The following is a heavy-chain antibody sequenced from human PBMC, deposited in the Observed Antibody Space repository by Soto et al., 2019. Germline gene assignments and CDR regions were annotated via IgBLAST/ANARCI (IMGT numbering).Heavy chain of an antibody. Sequence: PGGSLRLSSAASGFTFSGSAMHWVRQASGRGLEWVGRIRSKANSYATAYAASVKGRFTISRDDSKNTAYLQMNSLKTEDTAVYYCTSAYYDFWSGPGYWGQGTLVTVSS. CDR3: TSAYYDFWSGPGY. V-gene: IGHV3-73*01. CDR2: IRSKANSYAT. D-gene: IGHD3-3*01. J-gene: IGHJ4*02. CDR1: GFTFSGSA.